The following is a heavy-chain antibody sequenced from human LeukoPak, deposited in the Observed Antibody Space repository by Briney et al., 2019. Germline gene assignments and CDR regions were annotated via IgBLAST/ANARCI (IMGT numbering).Heavy chain of an antibody. CDR1: GYTFTGYF. CDR2: INLSSGDT. J-gene: IGHJ4*02. D-gene: IGHD1-26*01. Sequence: ASVKVSCKASGYTFTGYFMHWVRQAPGQGLEWMGRINLSSGDTYYAQNFQGRVTMTRDTSISTAYVELSRLTSDDTAIYYCARDLSSTANWEFDYWGQGTLVTVSS. V-gene: IGHV1-2*06. CDR3: ARDLSSTANWEFDY.